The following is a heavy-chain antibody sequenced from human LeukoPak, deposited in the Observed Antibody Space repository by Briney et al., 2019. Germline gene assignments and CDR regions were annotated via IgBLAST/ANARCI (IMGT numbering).Heavy chain of an antibody. CDR1: GYTFTSYG. CDR3: ARRDIVVVPAAIDYYYHMDV. D-gene: IGHD2-2*01. CDR2: ISAYNGNT. Sequence: ASVKVSCKASGYTFTSYGISWVRQAPGQGLEWMGWISAYNGNTNYAQKLQGRVTMTTDTSTSTAYMELRSLRSDDTAVYYCARRDIVVVPAAIDYYYHMDVWGKGTTVTVSS. V-gene: IGHV1-18*01. J-gene: IGHJ6*03.